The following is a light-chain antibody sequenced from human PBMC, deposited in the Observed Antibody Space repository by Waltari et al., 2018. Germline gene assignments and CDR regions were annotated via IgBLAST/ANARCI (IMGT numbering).Light chain of an antibody. J-gene: IGKJ1*01. CDR2: WSS. Sequence: DIVMTQSPDSLAVSLSERATISCKSSQSVLHRSNNKNYLAGHQQKPGQPPKLLIYWSSTRESGVPDRFSGSGSGTDFTLTINSLQAEDVAVYYCQQFYSIPPTFGQGTKVEIK. CDR3: QQFYSIPPT. CDR1: QSVLHRSNNKNY. V-gene: IGKV4-1*01.